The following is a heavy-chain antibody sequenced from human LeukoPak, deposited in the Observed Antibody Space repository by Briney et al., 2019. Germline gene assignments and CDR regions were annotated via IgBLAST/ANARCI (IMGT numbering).Heavy chain of an antibody. CDR1: GYTFSSYE. V-gene: IGHV3-48*03. J-gene: IGHJ4*02. CDR2: ISSSGSTI. Sequence: GGSLRLSCAASGYTFSSYEMNWVRQAPGKGLEWISYISSSGSTIYYADSVKGRFTISRGNAKNSLYLQMNSLRAEDTAVYYCARLRYFDGYWGQGTLVTVSS. CDR3: ARLRYFDGY. D-gene: IGHD3-9*01.